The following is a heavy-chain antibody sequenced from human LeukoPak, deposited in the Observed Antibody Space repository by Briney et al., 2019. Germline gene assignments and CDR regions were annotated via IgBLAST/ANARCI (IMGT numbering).Heavy chain of an antibody. D-gene: IGHD3-9*01. CDR1: GFTFDDYA. Sequence: GGSLRLSCAASGFTFDDYAMHWVRQAPGKGLEWVSLISWDGGSTYYADSVKGRFTISRDNSKNSLYLQMNSLRVEDTALYYCAKDQTVKYYDILTGYFDYWGQGTLVTVSS. CDR3: AKDQTVKYYDILTGYFDY. V-gene: IGHV3-43D*03. J-gene: IGHJ4*02. CDR2: ISWDGGST.